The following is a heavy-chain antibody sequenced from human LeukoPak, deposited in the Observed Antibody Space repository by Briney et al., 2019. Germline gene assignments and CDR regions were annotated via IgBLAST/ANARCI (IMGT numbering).Heavy chain of an antibody. Sequence: GASVKVSCKASGYTFTSYGISWVRQAPGQGLEWMGWISGYNGHTNYAQKLQGRVTMTTDTSTSTAYMELRSLRSDDTAVYYCARLAQHRYYYDSSDFRYYFDHWGQGTLVTVSS. J-gene: IGHJ4*02. D-gene: IGHD3-22*01. CDR1: GYTFTSYG. CDR2: ISGYNGHT. CDR3: ARLAQHRYYYDSSDFRYYFDH. V-gene: IGHV1-18*01.